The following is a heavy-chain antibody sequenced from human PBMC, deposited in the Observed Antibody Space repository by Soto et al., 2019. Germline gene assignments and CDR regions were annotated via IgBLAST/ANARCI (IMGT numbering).Heavy chain of an antibody. D-gene: IGHD3-16*01. V-gene: IGHV3-11*01. CDR1: GIVFSDY. CDR3: ARLPLPSGGFDP. J-gene: IGHJ5*02. Sequence: QVQLVESGGGLVKPGGSLRLSCAASGIVFSDYMSWVRQAPGKGLEWLSYISGSGRTIYSADSVKGRFTISRDNATNSLYLQMNHVRTEATAVYSCARLPLPSGGFDPWGQGTLITVSS. CDR2: ISGSGRTI.